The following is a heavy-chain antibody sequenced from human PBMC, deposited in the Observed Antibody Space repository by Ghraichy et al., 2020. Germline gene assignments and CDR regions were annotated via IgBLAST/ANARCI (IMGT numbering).Heavy chain of an antibody. Sequence: ASVKVSCKVSGYTLTELSMHWVRQAPGKGLEWMGGFDPEDGETIYAQKFQGRVTMTEDTSTDTAYMELSSLRSEDTAVYYCATVRKDFWSGYSYYYYYMDVWGKGTTVTVSS. J-gene: IGHJ6*03. D-gene: IGHD3-3*01. CDR1: GYTLTELS. V-gene: IGHV1-24*01. CDR2: FDPEDGET. CDR3: ATVRKDFWSGYSYYYYYMDV.